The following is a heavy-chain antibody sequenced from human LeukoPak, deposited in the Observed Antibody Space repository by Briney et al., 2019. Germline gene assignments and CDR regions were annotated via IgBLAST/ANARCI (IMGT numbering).Heavy chain of an antibody. CDR2: IRSKAYGGTT. CDR1: GFTFGDYA. Sequence: GSLILSCTASGFTFGDYAMSWFRQAPGKGLEWVGFIRSKAYGGTTEYAASVKGRFTISRDDSKSIAYLQMDSLKTEDTAVYYCTRLGVVVTAIPDYWGQGTLVTVSS. J-gene: IGHJ4*02. D-gene: IGHD2-21*02. CDR3: TRLGVVVTAIPDY. V-gene: IGHV3-49*03.